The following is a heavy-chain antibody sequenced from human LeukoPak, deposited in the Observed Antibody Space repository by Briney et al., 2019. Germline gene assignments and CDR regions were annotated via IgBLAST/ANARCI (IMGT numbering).Heavy chain of an antibody. V-gene: IGHV4-59*01. CDR1: GGSISSYY. CDR3: ARTMVRGVRGAFDI. J-gene: IGHJ3*02. Sequence: PSETLSLTCTVSGGSISSYYWSWIRQPPGKGLEWIGYIYNSGSTNYNPSLKSRVTISVDTSKNQFSLKLSSVTAADTAVYYCARTMVRGVRGAFDIWGQGTMVTVSS. D-gene: IGHD3-10*01. CDR2: IYNSGST.